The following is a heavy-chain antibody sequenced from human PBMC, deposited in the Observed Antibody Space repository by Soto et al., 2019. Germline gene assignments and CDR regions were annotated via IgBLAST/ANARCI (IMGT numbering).Heavy chain of an antibody. CDR1: GFTFSDYY. Sequence: GGSLRLSCAASGFTFSDYYMSWIRQAPGKGLEWVSYISSSGSTIYYADSVKGRFTISRDNAKNSLYLQMNSLRAEDTAVYCCASRGIAARGYYYYYMDVWGKGTTVTVSS. V-gene: IGHV3-11*01. J-gene: IGHJ6*03. CDR3: ASRGIAARGYYYYYMDV. D-gene: IGHD6-6*01. CDR2: ISSSGSTI.